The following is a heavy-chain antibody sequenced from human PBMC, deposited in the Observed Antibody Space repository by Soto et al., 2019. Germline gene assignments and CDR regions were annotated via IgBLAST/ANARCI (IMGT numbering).Heavy chain of an antibody. Sequence: SETLSLTCTVSGGSISSGGYYWSWIREHPGKGLEWIGYIYYSGSTYYNPSLKSRVTISVDTSKNQFSLKLSSVTAPDTAVYYCARGIDYGDPTKDYWGQGTLVIVSS. CDR1: GGSISSGGYY. V-gene: IGHV4-31*03. CDR3: ARGIDYGDPTKDY. CDR2: IYYSGST. D-gene: IGHD4-17*01. J-gene: IGHJ4*02.